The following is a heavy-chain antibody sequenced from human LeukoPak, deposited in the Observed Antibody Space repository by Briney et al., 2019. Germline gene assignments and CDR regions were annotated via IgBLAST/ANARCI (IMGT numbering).Heavy chain of an antibody. CDR3: ARTILKYGITGTTAMWFGP. Sequence: SETLSLTCTVSGGSISSHYWSWIRQPPGKGLEWIGYIYYSGSTNYNPSLKSRVTISVDTSKNQFSLKLSSVTAADTAVYYCARTILKYGITGTTAMWFGPWGQGTLVTVSS. V-gene: IGHV4-59*11. CDR1: GGSISSHY. D-gene: IGHD1-7*01. CDR2: IYYSGST. J-gene: IGHJ5*02.